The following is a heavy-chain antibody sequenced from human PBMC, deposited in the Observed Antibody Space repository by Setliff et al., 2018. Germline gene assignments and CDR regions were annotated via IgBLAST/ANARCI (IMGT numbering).Heavy chain of an antibody. J-gene: IGHJ4*02. CDR2: IKSKTDGGTT. D-gene: IGHD4-17*01. CDR3: TSLSDYGDYVDDY. CDR1: GFIFSGSA. V-gene: IGHV3-15*01. Sequence: PGGSLRLSCAASGFIFSGSAIHWVRQASGKGLEWVGRIKSKTDGGTTDYAAPVKGRFTISRDDLKNTLYLQMNSLKTEDTAVYYCTSLSDYGDYVDDYWGQGTLVTVSS.